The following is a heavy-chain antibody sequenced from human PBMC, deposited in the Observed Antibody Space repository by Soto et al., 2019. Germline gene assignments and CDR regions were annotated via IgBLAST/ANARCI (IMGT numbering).Heavy chain of an antibody. J-gene: IGHJ4*02. CDR1: GFTFSGSA. CDR2: IRSKANSYAT. Sequence: AGGSLRLSCAASGFTFSGSAMHWVRQASGKGLEWVGRIRSKANSYATAYAASVKGRFTISREDSKNTAYLQMNSLKTEDTAVYYCTSLYYDDSSGYLRRDYWGQGSLVTVSS. D-gene: IGHD3-22*01. V-gene: IGHV3-73*01. CDR3: TSLYYDDSSGYLRRDY.